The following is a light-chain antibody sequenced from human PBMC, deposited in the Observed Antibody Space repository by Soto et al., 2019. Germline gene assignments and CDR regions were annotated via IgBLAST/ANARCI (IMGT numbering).Light chain of an antibody. J-gene: IGLJ1*01. CDR1: SSDVGGYNY. CDR2: DVS. Sequence: QSALTQPRSVSGSPGQSVTISCTGTSSDVGGYNYVSWYQQHPGKAPKLMIYDVSKRPSGVPDRFSGSKSGNTASLTISGLQAEDEADYHCASYAGGKNFYVFGTGTKVTVL. CDR3: ASYAGGKNFYV. V-gene: IGLV2-11*01.